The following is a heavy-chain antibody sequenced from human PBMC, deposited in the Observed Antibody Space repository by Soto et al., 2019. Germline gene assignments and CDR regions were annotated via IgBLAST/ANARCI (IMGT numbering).Heavy chain of an antibody. Sequence: ATRVPPPHPLTLTCPFSVFSLSTGGVVVGWIRQPPGKSLEWLALIYWNDDKRYSPPLNSRLTITKDTSKNQVVLTMTNLDPVDTATDSCAYSRGSLQLAAVGMGFDYWGQGTLVTVSS. CDR1: VFSLSTGGVV. D-gene: IGHD6-13*01. CDR2: IYWNDDK. J-gene: IGHJ4*02. CDR3: AYSRGSLQLAAVGMGFDY. V-gene: IGHV2-5*01.